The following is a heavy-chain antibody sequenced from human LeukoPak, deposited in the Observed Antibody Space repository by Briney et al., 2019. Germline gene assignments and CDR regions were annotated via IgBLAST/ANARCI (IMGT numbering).Heavy chain of an antibody. Sequence: GGSLRLSCEASGFTFSSYSMNWVRQAPGKGLEWVSSISSSSSYIYYADSVKGRFTISRDNAKNSLYLQMNSLRAEDTAVYYCTRDRAASVPNGDAFDLWGQGTMVTVSS. D-gene: IGHD2-2*01. J-gene: IGHJ3*01. V-gene: IGHV3-21*01. CDR1: GFTFSSYS. CDR2: ISSSSSYI. CDR3: TRDRAASVPNGDAFDL.